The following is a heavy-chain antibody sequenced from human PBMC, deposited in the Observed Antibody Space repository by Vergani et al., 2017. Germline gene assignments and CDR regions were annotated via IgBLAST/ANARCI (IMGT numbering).Heavy chain of an antibody. V-gene: IGHV3-9*01. CDR1: GFTFDDYA. CDR2: ISWNSGSI. J-gene: IGHJ6*02. D-gene: IGHD3-10*01. Sequence: EVQLVESGGGLVQPGRSLRLSCAASGFTFDDYAMHWVRQAPGKGLEWVSGISWNSGSIGYADSVKGRFTISRDNAENSLYLQMNSLRAEDTALYYCAKDRVLLVREPSYGMDVWGQGTTVTVSS. CDR3: AKDRVLLVREPSYGMDV.